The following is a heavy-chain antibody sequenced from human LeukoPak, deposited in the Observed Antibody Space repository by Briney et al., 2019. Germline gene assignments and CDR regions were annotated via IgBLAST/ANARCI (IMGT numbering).Heavy chain of an antibody. J-gene: IGHJ4*02. D-gene: IGHD3-22*01. CDR1: RYSFTDHY. V-gene: IGHV1-2*02. Sequence: SDTVPCQHSRYSFTDHYILLGLQAPGPRQESVGYLNLLRYCTNYAQKFQGRVTMTRDTSISTAYMELSRLRSDDTAVYYCARDPTGYYDSSGYDYWGQGTMVTVSS. CDR2: LNLLRYCT. CDR3: ARDPTGYYDSSGYDY.